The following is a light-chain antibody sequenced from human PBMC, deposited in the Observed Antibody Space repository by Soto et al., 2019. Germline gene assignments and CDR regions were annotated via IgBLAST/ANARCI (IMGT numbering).Light chain of an antibody. V-gene: IGKV2-28*01. Sequence: DIVVTQSPLSLPVTPGEPASISCRSSQSLLHSNGYNYLDWFLQKPGQSPQLLIYLGSNRASGVPDRFSGSGSGTDFTLQISRVEAEDVGVYYCMQALQTPRTFGQGTKVEI. CDR2: LGS. J-gene: IGKJ1*01. CDR1: QSLLHSNGYNY. CDR3: MQALQTPRT.